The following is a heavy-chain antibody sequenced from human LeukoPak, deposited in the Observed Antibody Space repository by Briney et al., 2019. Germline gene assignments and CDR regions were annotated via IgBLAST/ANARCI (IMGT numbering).Heavy chain of an antibody. CDR2: IYYSGST. Sequence: SETLSLTCTVSGGSISSYYWSWIRQPPGKGLEWIGYIYYSGSTNYNPSLKSRVTISVDTSKNQFSLKLSSVTAADTAVYYCATNTGYYDTTKNSFSAFDIWGQGTMATVSS. CDR3: ATNTGYYDTTKNSFSAFDI. D-gene: IGHD3-22*01. J-gene: IGHJ3*02. V-gene: IGHV4-59*12. CDR1: GGSISSYY.